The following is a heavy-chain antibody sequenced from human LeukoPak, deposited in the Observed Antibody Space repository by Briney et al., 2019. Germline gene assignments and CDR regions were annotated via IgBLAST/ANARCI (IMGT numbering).Heavy chain of an antibody. J-gene: IGHJ1*01. D-gene: IGHD2-2*01. CDR1: GGSISSYY. CDR2: IYYSGST. Sequence: PSETLSLTCTVSGGSISSYYWSWIRQPPGKGREWIGYIYYSGSTTYNPSLKSRVTISVDTPKNQFSLKLSSVTAADTAVYYCAGRGAYCSSTSCPQYFQHWGQGTLVTVSS. CDR3: AGRGAYCSSTSCPQYFQH. V-gene: IGHV4-59*01.